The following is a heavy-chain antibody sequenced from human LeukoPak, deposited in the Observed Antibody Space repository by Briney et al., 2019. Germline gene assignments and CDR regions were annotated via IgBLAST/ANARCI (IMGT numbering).Heavy chain of an antibody. CDR1: GFTVSDND. CDR2: IYSGGDT. J-gene: IGHJ4*02. Sequence: GGSLRLSCAASGFTVSDNDMNWVRQAPGKGLEWVSVIYSGGDTYYADSVKGRFTISRDNSKSKNTLYLQMNSLRAEDTAVYYCARGGFGGFDYWGQGTLVTVSS. CDR3: ARGGFGGFDY. D-gene: IGHD3-10*01. V-gene: IGHV3-53*01.